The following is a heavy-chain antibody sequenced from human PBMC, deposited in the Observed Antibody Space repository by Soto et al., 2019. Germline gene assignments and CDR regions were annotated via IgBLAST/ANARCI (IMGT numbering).Heavy chain of an antibody. CDR3: ANRRGDGYNYYFDY. D-gene: IGHD5-12*01. Sequence: EVQLVESGGGLVQPGGSLRVSCAASGFTVSRNYMSWVRQAPGKGLEWVSVIYSGGSTYYADSVKGRFIISRDNSKNTLYLQMNSLRAEDTAVYYCANRRGDGYNYYFDYWGQGTLVTVSS. CDR1: GFTVSRNY. V-gene: IGHV3-66*01. CDR2: IYSGGST. J-gene: IGHJ4*02.